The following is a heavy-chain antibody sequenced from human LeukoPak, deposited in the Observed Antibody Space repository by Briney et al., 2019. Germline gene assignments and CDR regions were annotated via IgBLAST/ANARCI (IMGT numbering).Heavy chain of an antibody. J-gene: IGHJ5*02. V-gene: IGHV3-7*03. CDR1: GFTFSSYW. CDR3: ARDYSGYFP. CDR2: IKTDGSEK. D-gene: IGHD3-9*01. Sequence: GGSLRLSCEASGFTFSSYWMSWVRQAPGKGLEWVANIKTDGSEKYYVDSVKGRFTISRDNAKNSLYLQMNSLRAEDTAVYYCARDYSGYFPWGQGTLVIVSS.